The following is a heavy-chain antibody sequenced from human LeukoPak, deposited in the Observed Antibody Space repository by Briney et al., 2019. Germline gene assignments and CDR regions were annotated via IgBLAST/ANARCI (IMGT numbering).Heavy chain of an antibody. V-gene: IGHV1-2*02. D-gene: IGHD3-22*01. J-gene: IGHJ6*02. Sequence: ASVKVSCKASGYTFTGYYMHWVRQAPGQGLEWMGWINPNSGGTNYAQKFQGRVTMTRDTSISTAYMELSRLRSDDTAVYYCARELFYYDSSGYYYGTDSYYYGMDAWGQGTTVTVSS. CDR2: INPNSGGT. CDR3: ARELFYYDSSGYYYGTDSYYYGMDA. CDR1: GYTFTGYY.